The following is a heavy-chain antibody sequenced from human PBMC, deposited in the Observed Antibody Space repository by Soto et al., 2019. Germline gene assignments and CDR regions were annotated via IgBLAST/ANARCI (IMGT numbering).Heavy chain of an antibody. V-gene: IGHV4-31*03. J-gene: IGHJ4*02. CDR1: GGSISSGGYY. Sequence: QVQLQESGPGLVKPSQTLSLTCTVSGGSISSGGYYWSRIRQHPGKGLEWIGDIYYSGSTYYNPSLKSRVTISVDTSKNQFSRELSSVTGADTAVYYWARSVGVAAAGPFDYWGQGTLVTVSS. CDR2: IYYSGST. D-gene: IGHD6-13*01. CDR3: ARSVGVAAAGPFDY.